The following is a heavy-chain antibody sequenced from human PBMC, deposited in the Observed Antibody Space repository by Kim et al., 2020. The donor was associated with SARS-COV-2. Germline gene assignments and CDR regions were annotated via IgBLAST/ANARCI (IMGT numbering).Heavy chain of an antibody. V-gene: IGHV4-59*01. Sequence: SLKSRVTRSVDTSKNQFSLKLSSVTAADTAVYYCAREGCSGGSCYGWFDPWGQGTLVTVSS. J-gene: IGHJ5*02. D-gene: IGHD2-15*01. CDR3: AREGCSGGSCYGWFDP.